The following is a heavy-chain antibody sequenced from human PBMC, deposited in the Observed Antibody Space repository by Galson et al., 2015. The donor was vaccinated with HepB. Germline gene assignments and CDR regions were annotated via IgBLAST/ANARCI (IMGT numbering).Heavy chain of an antibody. V-gene: IGHV3-23*01. CDR1: GFTFSSYA. CDR2: ISGSGGST. J-gene: IGHJ4*02. CDR3: AKEGPESITGTTVAPPFDY. D-gene: IGHD1-20*01. Sequence: SLRLSCAASGFTFSSYAMSWVRQAPGKGLEWVSAISGSGGSTYYADSVKGRFTISRDNSKNTLYLQMNSLRAEDTAVYCCAKEGPESITGTTVAPPFDYWGQGTLVTVSS.